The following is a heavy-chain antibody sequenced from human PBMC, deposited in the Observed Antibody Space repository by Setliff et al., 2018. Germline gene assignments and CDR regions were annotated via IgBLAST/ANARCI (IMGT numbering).Heavy chain of an antibody. J-gene: IGHJ4*02. Sequence: GGSLRLSCVASGFTLTAYDMHWVRQAPGKGLEWVASVQSDINTEHYLDSVRGRFTVSRDTSKNIFYLQMNSLRAEDTALYYCARVYAYSYGFDSWGQGTQVTVSS. CDR3: ARVYAYSYGFDS. D-gene: IGHD5-18*01. CDR1: GFTLTAYD. CDR2: VQSDINTE. V-gene: IGHV3-30*02.